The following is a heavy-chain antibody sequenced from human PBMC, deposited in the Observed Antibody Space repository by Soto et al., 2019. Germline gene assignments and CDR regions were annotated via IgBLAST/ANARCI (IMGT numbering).Heavy chain of an antibody. D-gene: IGHD6-19*01. V-gene: IGHV3-30*01. CDR3: ALRLTSTVSALGY. Sequence: QVHLVESGGGVVQAGRSLRLSCTASGLTFTSYAIHWVRQAPGKGLEWVSLISGDGGNKYFAESVRGRFLISRDNSKNTVYLQMNSLRPEDTAVYFCALRLTSTVSALGYWGQGTLVTVAS. CDR2: ISGDGGNK. CDR1: GLTFTSYA. J-gene: IGHJ4*02.